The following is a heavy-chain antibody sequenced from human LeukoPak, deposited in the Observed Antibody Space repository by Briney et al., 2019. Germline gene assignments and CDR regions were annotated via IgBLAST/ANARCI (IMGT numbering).Heavy chain of an antibody. CDR2: ITSSGTDM. D-gene: IGHD5-24*01. CDR1: GFTFSTYY. V-gene: IGHV3-21*01. CDR3: ARDAYNSYDY. J-gene: IGHJ4*02. Sequence: GGSLRLSCVASGFTFSTYYMHWVRQAPGKGLEWVSCITSSGTDMYYADSVRGRVTISRDNAKNSLYLEINSLRVEDTAVYYCARDAYNSYDYWGQGTLVTVSS.